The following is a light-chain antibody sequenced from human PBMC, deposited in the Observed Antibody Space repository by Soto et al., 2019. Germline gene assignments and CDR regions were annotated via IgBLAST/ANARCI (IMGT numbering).Light chain of an antibody. CDR2: VAS. CDR1: QSINSY. CDR3: QQSYSVPLT. Sequence: DIQMTQSPSSLSASVGDRVTITCRASQSINSYLNWYQQRPGQAPKLLIYVASSLQSGVPSRFSGSGSGTHFTLTVSSLQPEYCAIYYCQQSYSVPLTFGGGTKVEIK. V-gene: IGKV1-39*01. J-gene: IGKJ4*01.